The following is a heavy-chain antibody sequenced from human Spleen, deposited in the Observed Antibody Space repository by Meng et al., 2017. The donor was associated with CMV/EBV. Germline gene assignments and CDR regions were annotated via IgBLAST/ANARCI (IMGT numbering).Heavy chain of an antibody. CDR2: INPNSGGT. Sequence: ASVKVSCKASGYTFTGYHMHWLRQAPGQGLEWMGWINPNSGGTDYAQKFQGRVTMTTDTSISTAYMELSSLTSDDTAVYYCARERHGYCSSTSCLNWFDPWGQGALVTSPQ. V-gene: IGHV1-2*02. D-gene: IGHD2-2*01. CDR1: GYTFTGYH. CDR3: ARERHGYCSSTSCLNWFDP. J-gene: IGHJ5*02.